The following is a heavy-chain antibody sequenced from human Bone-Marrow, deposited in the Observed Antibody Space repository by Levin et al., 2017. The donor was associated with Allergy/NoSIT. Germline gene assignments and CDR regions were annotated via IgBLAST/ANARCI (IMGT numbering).Heavy chain of an antibody. V-gene: IGHV3-33*03. J-gene: IGHJ1*01. D-gene: IGHD3-10*01. CDR1: GFTFSTHG. Sequence: GGSLRLSCAASGFTFSTHGMHWVRQAPGKGLEWVAVIWDDGRNQLYADAVKGRFTISRDNSRNTVYLQMNSVRAEDTAVYLCAKDAFGSGSCQMQHWGQGTLVTVSS. CDR3: AKDAFGSGSCQMQH. CDR2: IWDDGRNQ.